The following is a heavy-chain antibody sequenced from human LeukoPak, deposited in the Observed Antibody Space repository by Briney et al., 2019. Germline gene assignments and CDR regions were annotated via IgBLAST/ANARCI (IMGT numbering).Heavy chain of an antibody. Sequence: PGRSLRLSCAASGFTFSSYGMHWVRQAPGKGLEWVAVISYDGSNKYYADSVKGRFTISRDNSKNTLYLQMNSLRAEDTALYYCAKVGGWELRSWYFDLWGRGTLVTVSS. CDR2: ISYDGSNK. V-gene: IGHV3-30*18. D-gene: IGHD1-26*01. CDR3: AKVGGWELRSWYFDL. CDR1: GFTFSSYG. J-gene: IGHJ2*01.